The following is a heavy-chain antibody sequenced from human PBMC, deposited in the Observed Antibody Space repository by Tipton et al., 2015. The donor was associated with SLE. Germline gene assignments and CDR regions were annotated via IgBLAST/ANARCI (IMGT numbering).Heavy chain of an antibody. CDR1: GGSFSGYY. V-gene: IGHV4-34*01. D-gene: IGHD3-16*01. CDR2: IYYSGST. J-gene: IGHJ1*01. CDR3: ARAPPLLGFQH. Sequence: TLSLTCAVYGGSFSGYYWSWIRQPPGKGLEWIGYIYYSGSTYYNPSLKSRVTISVDTSKNQFSLKLSSVTAADTAVYYCARAPPLLGFQHWGQGTLITVSS.